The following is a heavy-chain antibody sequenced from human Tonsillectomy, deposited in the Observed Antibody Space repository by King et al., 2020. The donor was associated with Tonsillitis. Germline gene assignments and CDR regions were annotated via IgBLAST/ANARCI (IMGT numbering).Heavy chain of an antibody. CDR3: ARDQVPGYYDSSGYFLD. J-gene: IGHJ4*02. D-gene: IGHD3-22*01. Sequence: VQLVESGGGLVQPGGSLRLSCAASGFTFYTYAMSWVRQAPGKGLEWVSVIYSGGSSTYYTDSVKGRFTISRDNSKDTLYLQMNSLRAEDTAVYYCARDQVPGYYDSSGYFLDWGQGTLVTVSS. V-gene: IGHV3-23*03. CDR1: GFTFYTYA. CDR2: IYSGGSST.